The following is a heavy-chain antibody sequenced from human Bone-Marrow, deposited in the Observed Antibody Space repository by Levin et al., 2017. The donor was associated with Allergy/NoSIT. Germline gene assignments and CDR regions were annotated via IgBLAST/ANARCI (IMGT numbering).Heavy chain of an antibody. CDR3: ARDEGRYGDPWYFDH. D-gene: IGHD4-17*01. V-gene: IGHV1-46*01. Sequence: PGASVKVSCKASGYTFTSYYMHWVRQAPGQGLEWMGIINPSSGSTSYAQKFQGRVTMTRDTSTSTVYMEMSSLRSEDTAVYYCARDEGRYGDPWYFDHWGQGTLVTVSS. CDR2: INPSSGST. CDR1: GYTFTSYY. J-gene: IGHJ4*02.